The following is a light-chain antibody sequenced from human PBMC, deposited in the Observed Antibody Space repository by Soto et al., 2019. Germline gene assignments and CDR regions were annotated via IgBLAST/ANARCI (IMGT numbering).Light chain of an antibody. CDR3: QQYGSPGT. CDR1: QSVRTN. V-gene: IGKV3-20*01. CDR2: SAS. Sequence: IVMTQSPATLSVSPGERATLSFRASQSVRTNVAWYQQKPGQAPRLLIYSASNRATGIPDRLSGSGSGTEFTLTISRLAPEDFAVYYCQQYGSPGTFGHGTKVDIK. J-gene: IGKJ1*01.